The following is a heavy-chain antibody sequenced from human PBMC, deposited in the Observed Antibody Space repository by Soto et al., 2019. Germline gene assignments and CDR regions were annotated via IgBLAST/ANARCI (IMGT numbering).Heavy chain of an antibody. CDR3: VRDLTESYWYFDL. D-gene: IGHD3-10*01. CDR1: GASISSYY. J-gene: IGHJ2*01. V-gene: IGHV4-59*12. Sequence: SETLSLTCSVSGASISSYYYTWIRQTPGKGLEWIGYIYYRGNTDYNPSLKSRVTISLDTPKNQFSLKLSSVTAADAAVYYCVRDLTESYWYFDLWGRGTLVTVSS. CDR2: IYYRGNT.